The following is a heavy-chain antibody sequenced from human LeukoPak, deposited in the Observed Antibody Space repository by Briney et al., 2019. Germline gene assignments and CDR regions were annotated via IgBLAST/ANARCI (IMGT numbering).Heavy chain of an antibody. D-gene: IGHD2-15*01. CDR1: GGSINSNGYY. J-gene: IGHJ4*02. V-gene: IGHV4-31*03. CDR3: ARVVAATIYQFDY. CDR2: IYNSGGT. Sequence: SETLSLTCTVSGGSINSNGYYWSWVRQHPGKGLEWIGYIYNSGGTYYNPSLKSRLTTSVDTSKNQFSLKLSSVTAADTAVYYCARVVAATIYQFDYWGQGTLVTVSS.